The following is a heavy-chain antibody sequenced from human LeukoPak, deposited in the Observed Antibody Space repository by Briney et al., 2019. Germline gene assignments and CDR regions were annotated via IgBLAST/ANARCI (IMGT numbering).Heavy chain of an antibody. V-gene: IGHV3-23*01. CDR1: GFTFSTYA. D-gene: IGHD1-20*01. J-gene: IGHJ4*02. Sequence: GGCLRLSCAASGFTFSTYAMTWVRQAPGKGLEWVSGISGSGGDTYYADSEKGRFTISRDNSKNTLYLQMNSLRVEDTAVYYCAKANNWESDYWGQGTLVTVSS. CDR2: ISGSGGDT. CDR3: AKANNWESDY.